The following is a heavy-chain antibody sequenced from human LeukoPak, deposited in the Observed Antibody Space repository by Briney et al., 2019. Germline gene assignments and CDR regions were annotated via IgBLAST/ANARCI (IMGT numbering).Heavy chain of an antibody. Sequence: GGSLRLSCAASGFTFSSYWMTWVRQAPGKGLEWVADIKQDGSEKLYVNSVRGRFTISRDNAKMSLFLQMNSLRAEDTAVYYCARDNGVVHGVYYMDVWGKGTTATVS. CDR2: IKQDGSEK. V-gene: IGHV3-7*01. D-gene: IGHD3-3*01. CDR1: GFTFSSYW. J-gene: IGHJ6*03. CDR3: ARDNGVVHGVYYMDV.